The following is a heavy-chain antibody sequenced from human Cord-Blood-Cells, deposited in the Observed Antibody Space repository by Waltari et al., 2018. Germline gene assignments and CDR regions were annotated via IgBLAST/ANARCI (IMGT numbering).Heavy chain of an antibody. Sequence: QVQLVQSGAEVKKTGSSVKVSCKASGGTFSSYAISWVRVARGQGLEWMGGIIPIFGTANYAQKFQGRVTITADESTSTAYMELSSLRSEDTAVYYCARGGDGYKLYYYYGMDVWGQGTTVTVSS. CDR2: IIPIFGTA. D-gene: IGHD5-12*01. V-gene: IGHV1-69*01. CDR1: GGTFSSYA. J-gene: IGHJ6*02. CDR3: ARGGDGYKLYYYYGMDV.